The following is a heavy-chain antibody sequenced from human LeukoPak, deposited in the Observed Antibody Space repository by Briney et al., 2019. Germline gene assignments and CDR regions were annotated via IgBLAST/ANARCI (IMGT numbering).Heavy chain of an antibody. J-gene: IGHJ3*02. V-gene: IGHV4-59*01. CDR2: IYYSGST. D-gene: IGHD1/OR15-1a*01. CDR3: ARRTVSVPFDI. Sequence: PSETLSLTCTVSGGSISSYYWSWIRQPPGKGLEWIGYIYYSGSTKYNPSLKSRVTISVDTSKNQFSLNLNSVTAADTAVYHCARRTVSVPFDIWGQGTMVTVSS. CDR1: GGSISSYY.